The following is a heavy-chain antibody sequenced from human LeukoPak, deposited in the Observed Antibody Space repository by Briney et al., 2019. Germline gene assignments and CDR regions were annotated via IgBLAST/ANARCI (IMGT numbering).Heavy chain of an antibody. V-gene: IGHV1-2*02. CDR1: GGTFSSYA. D-gene: IGHD4-23*01. CDR3: ARETTVVTPGGDY. CDR2: INPNSGGT. J-gene: IGHJ4*02. Sequence: ASVKVSCKASGGTFSSYAISWVRQAPGQGLEWMGWINPNSGGTHYAQKFQGRVTIARDTSISTAYMELSRLRSDDTAVYYCARETTVVTPGGDYWGQGTLVTVSS.